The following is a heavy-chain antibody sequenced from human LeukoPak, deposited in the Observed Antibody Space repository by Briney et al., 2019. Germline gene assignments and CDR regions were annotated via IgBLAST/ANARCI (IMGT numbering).Heavy chain of an antibody. CDR2: INTNTGNP. J-gene: IGHJ4*02. Sequence: ASVKVCCNGSGYTFTSYAMNLVRQAPGQGLEWMGWINTNTGNPTYAQGFTGRFVFSLDTSVNTAYLQINSLKAEDTAVYCCAKQGPGSCGSTSCYGFDYWGQGTLVTVSS. D-gene: IGHD2-2*01. V-gene: IGHV7-4-1*02. CDR1: GYTFTSYA. CDR3: AKQGPGSCGSTSCYGFDY.